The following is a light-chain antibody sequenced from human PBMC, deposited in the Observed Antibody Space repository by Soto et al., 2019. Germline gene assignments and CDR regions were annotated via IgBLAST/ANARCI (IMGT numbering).Light chain of an antibody. CDR1: SSDVGSYNL. V-gene: IGLV2-23*01. J-gene: IGLJ1*01. Sequence: QSALTQPASVSGSSGRSITISCTGASSDVGSYNLVSWYQQQPGKAPKLMIYEGSKRPSGVSNRFSGSKSGNTASLTISGLQAEDAADYYCCSYAGSSTFVFGTGTKLTV. CDR3: CSYAGSSTFV. CDR2: EGS.